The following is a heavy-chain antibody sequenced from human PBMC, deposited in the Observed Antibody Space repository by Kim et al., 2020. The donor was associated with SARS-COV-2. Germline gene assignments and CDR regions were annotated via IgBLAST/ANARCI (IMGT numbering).Heavy chain of an antibody. CDR3: AGYSSGWYWAFDY. Sequence: GGSLRLSCSASGFTFSSYAMHWVRQAPGKGLEYVSAISSNGGSKYYADSVKGRFTISRDNSKNTLNPQMSSQRAEDTAVYYCAGYSSGWYWAFDYWGQGTLVTVSS. CDR2: ISSNGGSK. V-gene: IGHV3-64D*09. D-gene: IGHD6-19*01. CDR1: GFTFSSYA. J-gene: IGHJ4*02.